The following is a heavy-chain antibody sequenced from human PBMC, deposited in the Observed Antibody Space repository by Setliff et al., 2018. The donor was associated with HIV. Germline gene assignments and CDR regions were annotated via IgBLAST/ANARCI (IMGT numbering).Heavy chain of an antibody. CDR1: GGTFSSYA. D-gene: IGHD3-22*01. Sequence: GASVKVSCKASGGTFSSYAISWVRQAPGQGPEWMGRIIPILGVPRYAQKFQGRVTITADKSTSTSYMHLSSLRAEDTAVYFCARGGDYDSSGYYVTWGQGSLVTVSS. CDR3: ARGGDYDSSGYYVT. V-gene: IGHV1-69*04. J-gene: IGHJ4*02. CDR2: IIPILGVP.